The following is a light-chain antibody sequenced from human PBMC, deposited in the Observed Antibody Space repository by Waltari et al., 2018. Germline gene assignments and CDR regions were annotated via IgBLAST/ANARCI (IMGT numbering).Light chain of an antibody. Sequence: QSALTQPSSVSGSPGQSITIPCTGTSRDVGGYNYVSWYQQHPGKAPKLMIYDVSKRPSGVSNRFSGSKSGNTASLTISGLQAEDEADYYCSSYTSSGTLRVFGGGTKLTVL. J-gene: IGLJ2*01. CDR1: SRDVGGYNY. CDR3: SSYTSSGTLRV. CDR2: DVS. V-gene: IGLV2-14*03.